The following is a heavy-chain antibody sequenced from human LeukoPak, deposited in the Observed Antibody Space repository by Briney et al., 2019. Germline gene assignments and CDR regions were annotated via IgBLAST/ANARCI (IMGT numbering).Heavy chain of an antibody. CDR2: INSDGSST. CDR1: GFTFSRYW. CDR3: AKDRYSIWYLTLDY. J-gene: IGHJ4*02. D-gene: IGHD6-13*01. V-gene: IGHV3-74*01. Sequence: GGSLRLSCAASGFTFSRYWMHWVRQAPGKGLVWVSRINSDGSSTSYADSVKGRFTISRDNSKNTLYLQMNSLRAEDTAVYYCAKDRYSIWYLTLDYWGQGTLVTVSS.